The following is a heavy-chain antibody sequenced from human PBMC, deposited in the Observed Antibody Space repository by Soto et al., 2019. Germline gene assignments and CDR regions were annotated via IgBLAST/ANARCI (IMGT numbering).Heavy chain of an antibody. CDR1: GYTFSNYG. V-gene: IGHV1-18*04. CDR2: ISAYNGDT. CDR3: AIWFYYDSSGYENLDY. D-gene: IGHD3-22*01. J-gene: IGHJ4*02. Sequence: GASVKVSCKASGYTFSNYGVSWVRQAPGQGLEWMGWISAYNGDTNYAQKLQGRVTMTTDTSTSTAYMELRSLRSDDTAVYYCAIWFYYDSSGYENLDYWGQGTKVTVS.